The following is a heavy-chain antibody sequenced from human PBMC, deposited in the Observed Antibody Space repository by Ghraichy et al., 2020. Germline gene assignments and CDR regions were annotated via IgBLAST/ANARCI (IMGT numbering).Heavy chain of an antibody. CDR3: AKDSYYDFWSGQPGNWFDP. D-gene: IGHD3-3*01. V-gene: IGHV3-23*01. CDR2: ISGSGGST. CDR1: GFTFSSYA. Sequence: GGSLRLSCAVSGFTFSSYAMSWVRQAPGKGLEWVSAISGSGGSTYYADSVKGRFTISRDNSKNTLYLQMNSLRAEDTAVYYCAKDSYYDFWSGQPGNWFDPWGQRSLVTVSS. J-gene: IGHJ5*02.